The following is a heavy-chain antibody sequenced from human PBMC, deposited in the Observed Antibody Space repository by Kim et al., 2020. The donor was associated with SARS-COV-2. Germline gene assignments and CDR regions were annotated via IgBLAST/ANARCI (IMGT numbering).Heavy chain of an antibody. V-gene: IGHV1-46*01. J-gene: IGHJ6*01. CDR3: GRERGHCSGGSCYPGYYGM. CDR1: GNTFSNYY. CDR2: INPSDGGT. D-gene: IGHD2-15*01. Sequence: ASVKVSCKASGNTFSNYYIYWLRQAPGQGLEWMGIINPSDGGTNYAQKFQARVTMTRDTSTSTVYMDLSTLRSEDTAVYYCGRERGHCSGGSCYPGYYGM.